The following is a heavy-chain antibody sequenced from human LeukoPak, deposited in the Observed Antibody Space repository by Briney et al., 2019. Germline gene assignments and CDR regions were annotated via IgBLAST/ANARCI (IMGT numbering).Heavy chain of an antibody. CDR1: GYSFTSYW. J-gene: IGHJ4*02. Sequence: GESLKISCKGAGYSFTSYWISWVRQMPGKGLEWMGRIDPSDSYTNYSPSFQGHVTISADKSISTAYLQWSTLKASDTAMYYCARQGHNFFDYWGQGTLVTVSS. V-gene: IGHV5-10-1*01. CDR3: ARQGHNFFDY. CDR2: IDPSDSYT.